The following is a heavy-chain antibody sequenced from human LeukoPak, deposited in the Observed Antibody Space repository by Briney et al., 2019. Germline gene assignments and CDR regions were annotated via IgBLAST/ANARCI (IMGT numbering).Heavy chain of an antibody. CDR2: IYTSGST. CDR1: GGSISSGSYY. V-gene: IGHV4-61*02. J-gene: IGHJ5*02. D-gene: IGHD6-19*01. CDR3: ARDVYSSGWYRWFDP. Sequence: SETLSLTCTVSGGSISSGSYYWSWIRQPAGKGLEWIGRIYTSGSTNYNPSLKSRVTISVDTSKNQFSLKLSSVTAADTAVYYCARDVYSSGWYRWFDPWGQGTLVTVSS.